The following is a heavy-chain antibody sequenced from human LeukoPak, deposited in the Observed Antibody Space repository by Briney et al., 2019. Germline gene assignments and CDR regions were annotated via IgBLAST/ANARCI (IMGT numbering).Heavy chain of an antibody. CDR3: ARDSSGLSYFDY. Sequence: PGGSLSLSCAASGFTASSNYMSWVRQAPGKGLERVSVIYSGGTTYYADSVKGRFTISRDNSKNTLYLQMNSLRAEDTAVYYCARDSSGLSYFDYWGQGTLVTVSS. J-gene: IGHJ4*02. D-gene: IGHD3-22*01. CDR1: GFTASSNY. V-gene: IGHV3-66*01. CDR2: IYSGGTT.